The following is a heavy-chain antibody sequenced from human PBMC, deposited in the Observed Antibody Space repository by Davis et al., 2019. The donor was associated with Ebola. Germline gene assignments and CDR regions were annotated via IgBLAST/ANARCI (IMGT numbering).Heavy chain of an antibody. J-gene: IGHJ4*02. CDR1: GDSISSSNW. CDR2: IFHGGTT. D-gene: IGHD4-11*01. V-gene: IGHV4-4*02. CDR3: ARAGVGYSSAW. Sequence: SETLSLTCAVSGDSISSSNWWSWVRQPPGKGLEWIGEIFHGGTTNYNPSLRSRVTMSMDMSKNQFSLQLTSLTAADTAVYFCARAGVGYSSAWWGQGTLVTVSS.